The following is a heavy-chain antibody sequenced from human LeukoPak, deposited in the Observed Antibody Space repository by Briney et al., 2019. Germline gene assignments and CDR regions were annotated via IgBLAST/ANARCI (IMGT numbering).Heavy chain of an antibody. Sequence: SETLSLTCTVSGGSISSYYWSWIRQPAGKGLEWIGRIYTSGSTNYNPSLKSRVTISVDTSKNQFSLKLSSVTAADTAVYYCARDLVYYGSGSRSFDYWGQGTLVTVSS. V-gene: IGHV4-4*07. J-gene: IGHJ4*02. CDR3: ARDLVYYGSGSRSFDY. D-gene: IGHD3-10*01. CDR2: IYTSGST. CDR1: GGSISSYY.